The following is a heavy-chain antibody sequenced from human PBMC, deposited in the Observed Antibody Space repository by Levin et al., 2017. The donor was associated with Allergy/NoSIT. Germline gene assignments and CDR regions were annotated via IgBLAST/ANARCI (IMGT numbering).Heavy chain of an antibody. Sequence: GGSLRLSCAASGFTFSDYAMSWVRQAPGKGLEWVSSISNTGGTTYYAGSVKGRFTISRDDSKNTLYLQMNSLRAEDTAIYYCTKHGCSSTTCYSNCWGQGTLVTVSS. CDR2: ISNTGGTT. D-gene: IGHD2-2*01. CDR1: GFTFSDYA. V-gene: IGHV3-23*01. J-gene: IGHJ4*02. CDR3: TKHGCSSTTCYSNC.